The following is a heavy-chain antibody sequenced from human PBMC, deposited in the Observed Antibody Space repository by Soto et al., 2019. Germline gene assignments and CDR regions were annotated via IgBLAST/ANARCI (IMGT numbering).Heavy chain of an antibody. J-gene: IGHJ6*03. CDR1: GGSISSYY. D-gene: IGHD5-12*01. V-gene: IGHV4-59*08. Sequence: QVQLQESGPGLVKPSETLSLTCTVSGGSISSYYWSWIRQPPGKGLEWMGYIYYSGSTNYNPSLTSRVTISVDTSKNQFSLKLSSVTAADTAVYYCARQDRSEYSGYDFGYYYYYMDVWGKGTTVTVSS. CDR2: IYYSGST. CDR3: ARQDRSEYSGYDFGYYYYYMDV.